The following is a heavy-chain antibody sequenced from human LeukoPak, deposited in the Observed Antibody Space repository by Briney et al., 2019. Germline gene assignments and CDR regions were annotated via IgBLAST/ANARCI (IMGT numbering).Heavy chain of an antibody. Sequence: SETLSLTCAVYGGSFSGYYWSWIRQPPGKGLEWIGEINHSGSTNYNPSLKSRVTISVDTSKNQFSLKLSSVTAADTAVYYCASTLLYYYGSGSYYTADAGGDYWGQGTLVTVSS. V-gene: IGHV4-34*01. CDR1: GGSFSGYY. J-gene: IGHJ4*02. D-gene: IGHD3-10*01. CDR2: INHSGST. CDR3: ASTLLYYYGSGSYYTADAGGDY.